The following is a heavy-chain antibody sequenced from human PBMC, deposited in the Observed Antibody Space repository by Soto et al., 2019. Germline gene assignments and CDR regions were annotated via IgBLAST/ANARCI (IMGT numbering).Heavy chain of an antibody. CDR3: AKELPVGGMDV. J-gene: IGHJ6*02. CDR1: GFTFDDYA. CDR2: ISWNSGSI. Sequence: GGSLRLSCAASGFTFDDYAMHWVRQAPGKGLEWVSGISWNSGSIGYADSVKGRFTISRDNAKNSRYLQMNSLRAEDTAMYYCAKELPVGGMDVWGQGTTVTVSS. D-gene: IGHD1-26*01. V-gene: IGHV3-9*01.